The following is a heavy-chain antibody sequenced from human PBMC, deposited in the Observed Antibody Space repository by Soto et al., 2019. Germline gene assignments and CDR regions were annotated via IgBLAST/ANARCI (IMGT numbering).Heavy chain of an antibody. J-gene: IGHJ4*02. D-gene: IGHD6-19*01. V-gene: IGHV4-59*01. Sequence: QVQLQESGPGLVKPSETLSLTCTVSGGSISSYYWSWIRQPPGKRLEWIGYIDYSGSTNYNPSLKGRVSISVDTSKKQVSLKLSSVTAADTAVYYCARSNTGWYYFDYWGQGTLVTVSS. CDR1: GGSISSYY. CDR2: IDYSGST. CDR3: ARSNTGWYYFDY.